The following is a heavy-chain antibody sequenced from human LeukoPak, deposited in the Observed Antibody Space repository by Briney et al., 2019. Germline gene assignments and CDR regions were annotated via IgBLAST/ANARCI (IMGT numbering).Heavy chain of an antibody. V-gene: IGHV3-23*01. Sequence: QTGGSLRLSCAASGFTFSRLAMTWVRQAPGKGLEWASTISASGPYYADAVRGRFTISRDNSRNTLSLPMDSLRAEDTAVYYCAKDHESDGYPCLDHWGLGTLVTVSS. D-gene: IGHD3-22*01. J-gene: IGHJ4*02. CDR1: GFTFSRLA. CDR2: ISASGP. CDR3: AKDHESDGYPCLDH.